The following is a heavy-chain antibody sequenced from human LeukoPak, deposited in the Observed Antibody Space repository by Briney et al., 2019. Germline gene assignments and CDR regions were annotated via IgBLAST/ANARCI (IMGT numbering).Heavy chain of an antibody. D-gene: IGHD3-16*02. CDR2: VKRKTDGGTT. V-gene: IGHV3-15*01. J-gene: IGHJ4*02. CDR3: TTDDYVWGSYRHDY. CDR1: GXTFSNAW. Sequence: PGGSLRLSWAASGXTFSNAWMSWVRQAPGKGLEWGGRVKRKTDGGTTDYAAPVKGRFTISRDDSKNTLYLQMNSLKTEDTAVYYCTTDDYVWGSYRHDYWGQGTLVTVSS.